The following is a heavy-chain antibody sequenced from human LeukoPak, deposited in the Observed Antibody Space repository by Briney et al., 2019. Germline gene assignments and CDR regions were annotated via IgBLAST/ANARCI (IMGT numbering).Heavy chain of an antibody. J-gene: IGHJ6*03. CDR2: MYPNSGNT. V-gene: IGHV1-8*01. CDR1: GYTFTSYD. D-gene: IGHD2-2*01. Sequence: ASVKVSCKASGYTFTSYDINWVRQATGQGLEWMGWMYPNSGNTGYAQKFQGRVAMTRDTSISTAYMELSSLRSEDTAVYYCARFGGTSRARNYYSYYYMDVWGKGTTVTVSS. CDR3: ARFGGTSRARNYYSYYYMDV.